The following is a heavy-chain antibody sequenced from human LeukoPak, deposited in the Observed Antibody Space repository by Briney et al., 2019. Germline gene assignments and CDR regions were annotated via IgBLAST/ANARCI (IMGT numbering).Heavy chain of an antibody. D-gene: IGHD3-3*01. Sequence: GGSLRLSCAASGFTFSRFGMHWVRQAPGQGLEWMGWINPNSGGTNYAQKFQGRVTMTRDTSISTAYMELSRLRSDDTAVYYCARDRYDFWSGYHDYWGQGTLVTVSS. J-gene: IGHJ4*02. CDR2: INPNSGGT. V-gene: IGHV1-2*02. CDR3: ARDRYDFWSGYHDY. CDR1: GFTFSRFG.